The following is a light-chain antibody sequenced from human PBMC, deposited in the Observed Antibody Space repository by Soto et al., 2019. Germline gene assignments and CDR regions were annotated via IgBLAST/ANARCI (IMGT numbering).Light chain of an antibody. J-gene: IGKJ3*01. Sequence: EIVMTQSPATLSVSPGERATLSCRASQCVSSNLAWYQQKPGQVPRLLIYGASTRATGIPARFSGSGSGTESTLTISSLQSEDFAVYYCQQYNNWPFTFGPGTKVDIK. CDR2: GAS. V-gene: IGKV3D-15*01. CDR3: QQYNNWPFT. CDR1: QCVSSN.